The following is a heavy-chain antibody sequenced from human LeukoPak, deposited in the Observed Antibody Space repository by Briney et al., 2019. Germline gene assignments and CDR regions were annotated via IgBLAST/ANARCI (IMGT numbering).Heavy chain of an antibody. CDR1: GGSIRSYY. D-gene: IGHD4/OR15-4a*01. Sequence: PSETLSLTCTVSGGSIRSYYWSWIRQPPGKGLEWIGYIYYSGSTNYNPSLKSRVTISVDTSKNQFSLKLSSVTAADTAVYYCARGLTDLDFYYYYGMDVWGQGTTVTVSS. CDR3: ARGLTDLDFYYYYGMDV. CDR2: IYYSGST. V-gene: IGHV4-59*01. J-gene: IGHJ6*02.